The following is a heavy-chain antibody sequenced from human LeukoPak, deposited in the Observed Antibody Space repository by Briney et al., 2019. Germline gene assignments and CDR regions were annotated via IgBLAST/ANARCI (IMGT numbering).Heavy chain of an antibody. D-gene: IGHD4-23*01. CDR2: ISWNSGSI. V-gene: IGHV3-9*01. J-gene: IGHJ3*02. CDR3: ARDKRLATVVTYDAFDI. CDR1: GFTFDDYA. Sequence: GGSLRLSCAASGFTFDDYAMHWVRQAPGKGLEWVSGISWNSGSIGYADSVKGRFTISRDNAKNSLYLQMNSLRAEDTAVYYCARDKRLATVVTYDAFDIWGQGTMVTVSS.